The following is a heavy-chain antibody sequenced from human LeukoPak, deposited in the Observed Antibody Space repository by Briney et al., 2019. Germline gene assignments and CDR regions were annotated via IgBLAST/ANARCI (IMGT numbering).Heavy chain of an antibody. Sequence: SGPPLLKPTQTLTLPRTFPVVSFSTSAMGGTWIHQPPGKPLEWLALTYPHDDKRYSQSLKRRLTINNDTPKNQVVLTITNMDTVDTATYYCAHSPLAALPYDSSGLRYAFDIWGQGTMVTVSS. D-gene: IGHD3-22*01. CDR1: VVSFSTSAMG. CDR3: AHSPLAALPYDSSGLRYAFDI. V-gene: IGHV2-5*01. CDR2: TYPHDDK. J-gene: IGHJ3*02.